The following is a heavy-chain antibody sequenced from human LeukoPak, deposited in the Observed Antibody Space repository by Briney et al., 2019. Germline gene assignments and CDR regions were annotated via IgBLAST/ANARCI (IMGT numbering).Heavy chain of an antibody. Sequence: GGSLSLSCAASGFSFSSYVMSWVRQAPGKGLEWVSTITTNSVGTYYADSVKGRFTISRDNSKNTLYLQMNSLRAEDAATYYCRAYTYATDFWGQGTLVAVSS. V-gene: IGHV3-23*01. J-gene: IGHJ4*02. CDR3: RAYTYATDF. D-gene: IGHD2-8*01. CDR1: GFSFSSYV. CDR2: ITTNSVGT.